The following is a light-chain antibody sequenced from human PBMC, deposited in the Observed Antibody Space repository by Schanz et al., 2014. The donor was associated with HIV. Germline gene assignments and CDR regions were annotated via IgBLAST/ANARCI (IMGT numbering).Light chain of an antibody. CDR3: QQYNKRPWT. CDR2: AAS. V-gene: IGKV3-20*01. CDR1: QSISSSL. J-gene: IGKJ1*01. Sequence: IVLTQSPGTLSLSPGERGTLSCRASQSISSSLLAWYQKKPGQAPTLLIYAASSRASGIPDRFSGSRSGADFTLTISRLEPEDFAVYYCQQYNKRPWTFGPGTRVEIK.